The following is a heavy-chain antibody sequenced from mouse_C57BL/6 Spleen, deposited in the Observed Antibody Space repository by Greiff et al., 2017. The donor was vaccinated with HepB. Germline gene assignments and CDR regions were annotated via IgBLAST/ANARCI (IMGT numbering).Heavy chain of an antibody. D-gene: IGHD4-1*01. CDR3: ARGGNWDGFYWYFDV. V-gene: IGHV1-64*01. CDR1: GYTFTSYW. J-gene: IGHJ1*03. Sequence: QVQLQQPGAELVKPGASVKLSCKASGYTFTSYWMHWVKQRPGQGLEWIGMIHPNSGSTNYNEKFKSKATLTVDKSSSTAYMQLSSLTSEDSAVYYCARGGNWDGFYWYFDVWGTGTTVTVSS. CDR2: IHPNSGST.